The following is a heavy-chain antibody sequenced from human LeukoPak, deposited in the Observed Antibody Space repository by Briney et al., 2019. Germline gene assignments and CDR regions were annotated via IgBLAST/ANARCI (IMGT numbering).Heavy chain of an antibody. J-gene: IGHJ6*03. V-gene: IGHV4-34*01. CDR2: INHSGST. Sequence: SETLSLTCSVSGGFLDSYYWSWIRQPPGKGLEWIGEINHSGSTNYNPSLKSRVTISVDTSKNQSSLKLSSVTAADTAVYYCARGLGSRNYYYYYYMGVWGKGTTVTVSS. D-gene: IGHD1-14*01. CDR3: ARGLGSRNYYYYYYMGV. CDR1: GGFLDSYY.